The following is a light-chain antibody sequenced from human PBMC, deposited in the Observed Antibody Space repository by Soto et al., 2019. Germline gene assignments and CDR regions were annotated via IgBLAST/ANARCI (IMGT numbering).Light chain of an antibody. V-gene: IGKV1-17*01. CDR3: LQDQAYPWT. CDR2: DTF. J-gene: IGKJ1*01. CDR1: QGIRYN. Sequence: DIQMTQSPSSLSASVRARVTITRRASQGIRYNLGWYQQRPGKAPERLIYDTFTLASGVPSRFSGSGSGTEFTLTIASLQPEDVATYYCLQDQAYPWTFGQGTKVELK.